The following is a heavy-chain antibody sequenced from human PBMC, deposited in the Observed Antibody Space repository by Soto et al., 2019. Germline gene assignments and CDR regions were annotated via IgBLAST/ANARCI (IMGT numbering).Heavy chain of an antibody. CDR3: AKDSGASTMITFGGVIVKAFDY. D-gene: IGHD3-16*02. CDR2: ISGSGGST. Sequence: GGSLRLSCAASGFTFSSYAMSWVRQAPGKGLEWVSAISGSGGSTYYADSVKGRFTISRDNSKNTLYLQMNSLRAEDTAVYYCAKDSGASTMITFGGVIVKAFDYWGQGTLVTVSS. J-gene: IGHJ4*02. V-gene: IGHV3-23*01. CDR1: GFTFSSYA.